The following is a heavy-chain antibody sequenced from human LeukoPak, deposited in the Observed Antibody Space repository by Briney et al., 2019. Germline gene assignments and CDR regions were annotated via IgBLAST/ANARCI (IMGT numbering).Heavy chain of an antibody. V-gene: IGHV3-21*01. D-gene: IGHD6-13*01. CDR1: GFTFSSFN. CDR2: IDTTSTYI. J-gene: IGHJ4*02. Sequence: GGSLRLSCAASGFTFSSFNVNWVRQAPGKGLEWVASIDTTSTYIFYAGSVRGRFTISRDHARSSLSLQMHSLTADDTAVYYCARSRRDSAWYIDDYWGQGTLVTVSS. CDR3: ARSRRDSAWYIDDY.